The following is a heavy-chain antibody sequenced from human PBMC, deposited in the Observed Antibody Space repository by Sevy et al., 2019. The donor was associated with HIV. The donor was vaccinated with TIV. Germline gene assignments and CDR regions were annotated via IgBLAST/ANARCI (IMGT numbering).Heavy chain of an antibody. V-gene: IGHV3-48*02. CDR1: GFTFNTYN. CDR3: ASSDATSRFGYYYFAMDF. CDR2: ISYTSTTI. Sequence: GGSLRLSCAVSGFTFNTYNMNWVRQAPGKGLEWVSYISYTSTTIYYADSVRGRFTLSRDNAKNTLYLQMNSLRDEDTAVYYCASSDATSRFGYYYFAMDFWGQGTSVTVSS. D-gene: IGHD3-22*01. J-gene: IGHJ6*02.